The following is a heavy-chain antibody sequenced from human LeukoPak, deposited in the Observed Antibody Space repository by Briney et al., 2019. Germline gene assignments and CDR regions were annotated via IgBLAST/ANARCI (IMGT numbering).Heavy chain of an antibody. D-gene: IGHD3-3*01. Sequence: ASVKVSCKASGYSFTSYGFSWVRQAPGQGLEWMGWISTYNGNTNYAQNLQGRVTMTPDTSTSTAYMELRSLRSDDTAVYFCARDTLSGNAFHIWGQGTLVTVSS. V-gene: IGHV1-18*01. J-gene: IGHJ3*02. CDR3: ARDTLSGNAFHI. CDR2: ISTYNGNT. CDR1: GYSFTSYG.